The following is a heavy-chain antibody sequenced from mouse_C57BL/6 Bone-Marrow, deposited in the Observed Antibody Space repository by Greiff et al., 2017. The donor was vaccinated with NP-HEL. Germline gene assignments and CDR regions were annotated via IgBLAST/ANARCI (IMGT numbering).Heavy chain of an antibody. CDR3: ARHAAPYCFDY. CDR2: ISSGGSYT. J-gene: IGHJ2*01. V-gene: IGHV5-6*01. CDR1: GFTFSSYG. Sequence: EVNVVESGGDLVKPGGSLKLSCAASGFTFSSYGMSWVRQTPDKRLEWVATISSGGSYTYYPDSVKGRFTISRDNAKNTRYLQMSSRKSEDAAMYYYARHAAPYCFDYGGQGTTLTVSS.